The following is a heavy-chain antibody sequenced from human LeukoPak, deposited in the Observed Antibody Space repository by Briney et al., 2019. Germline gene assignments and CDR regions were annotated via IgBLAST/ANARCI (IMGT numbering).Heavy chain of an antibody. CDR3: ASAQQIAYFDY. CDR2: IYTSETT. CDR1: GGSISSGNNH. D-gene: IGHD2-21*01. V-gene: IGHV4-61*02. Sequence: SSQTLSLTCTVSGGSISSGNNHWGWVRQPAGKGLEWIVRIYTSETTNYNPSLKSRTLKSRVTISVDTSNNQFSLKLSSVTAADTAIYYCASAQQIAYFDYWGEGTLVTVSS. J-gene: IGHJ4*02.